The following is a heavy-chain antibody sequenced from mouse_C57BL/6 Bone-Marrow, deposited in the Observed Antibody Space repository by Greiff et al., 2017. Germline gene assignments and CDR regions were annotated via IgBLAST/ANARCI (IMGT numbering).Heavy chain of an antibody. CDR3: TGGGNPYAIDY. CDR2: IYPRDGST. V-gene: IGHV1-78*01. CDR1: GYTFTDHT. J-gene: IGHJ4*01. D-gene: IGHD2-1*01. Sequence: QVQLQQSDAELVKPGASVKISCKVSGYTFTDHTIHWMKQRPEQGLEWIGYIYPRDGSTKYNEKFKGKDTLTADKSSSTAYMQLNSLTSEDSAVYFCTGGGNPYAIDYWGQGTSVTVSS.